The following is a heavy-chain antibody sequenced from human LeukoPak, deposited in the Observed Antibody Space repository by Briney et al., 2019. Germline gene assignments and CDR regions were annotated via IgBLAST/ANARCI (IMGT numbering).Heavy chain of an antibody. CDR1: GFTFSSYA. V-gene: IGHV3-23*01. CDR3: ARFVMVRGVIPKNFDY. CDR2: ISGSGGST. Sequence: GGSLRLSCAASGFTFSSYAMSWVRQAPGKGLEWVSAISGSGGSTYYADSVKGRFTISRDNAKNSLYLQMNSLRAEDTAVYYCARFVMVRGVIPKNFDYWGQGTLVTVSS. D-gene: IGHD3-10*01. J-gene: IGHJ4*02.